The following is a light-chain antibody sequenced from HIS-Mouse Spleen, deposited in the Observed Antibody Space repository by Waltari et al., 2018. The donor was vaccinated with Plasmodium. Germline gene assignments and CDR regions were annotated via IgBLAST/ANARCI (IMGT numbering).Light chain of an antibody. Sequence: SYELTQPSSVSVSPGQTPRITCPGELLAKKYARWFQQKPGQAPVLVIYKDSERPSGIPERFSGSSSGTTVTLTISGAQVEDEADYYCYSAADNNRVFGGGTKLTVL. CDR3: YSAADNNRV. V-gene: IGLV3-27*01. CDR1: LLAKKY. CDR2: KDS. J-gene: IGLJ3*02.